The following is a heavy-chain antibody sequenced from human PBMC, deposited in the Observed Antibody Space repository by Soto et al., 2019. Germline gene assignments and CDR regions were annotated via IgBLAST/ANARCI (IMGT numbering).Heavy chain of an antibody. D-gene: IGHD5-12*01. CDR1: GGSISSYY. J-gene: IGHJ3*02. Sequence: SETLSLTCTVSGGSISSYYWSWIRQPPGKGLEWIGYIYYSGSTNYNPSLKSRVTISVDTSKNQFSLKLSSVTAADTAVYYCAATSVDIVATIYDAFDIWGQGTMVTVSS. CDR2: IYYSGST. V-gene: IGHV4-59*01. CDR3: AATSVDIVATIYDAFDI.